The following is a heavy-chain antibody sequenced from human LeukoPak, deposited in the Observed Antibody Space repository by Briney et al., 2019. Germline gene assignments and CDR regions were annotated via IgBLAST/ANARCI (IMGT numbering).Heavy chain of an antibody. J-gene: IGHJ4*02. D-gene: IGHD2-21*01. CDR2: IKPKTDGETT. CDR1: GFTVSSNY. CDR3: ITPLPYSAQ. Sequence: GGSLRLSCAASGFTVSSNYMNWVRQAPGKGLEWVGRIKPKTDGETTEYAAPVKDRFSISRDDSKSMMYPQMNSLKTEDTAVYYCITPLPYSAQGGQGTLVTVSS. V-gene: IGHV3-15*07.